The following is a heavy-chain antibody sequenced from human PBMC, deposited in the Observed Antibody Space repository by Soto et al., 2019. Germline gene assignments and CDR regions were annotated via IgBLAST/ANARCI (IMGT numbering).Heavy chain of an antibody. Sequence: QVQLQQWGSGLLKPSETLSLTCAIYGGSFSDYYWHWIRQSPGKGLEWIGEIHLSGRVNFTPSLKSRTSLSMDTSRNHFFLPLRSVTAADTAVYFCARTPTRGASAWLDPWGRGHLVTVSS. CDR1: GGSFSDYY. J-gene: IGHJ5*02. CDR2: IHLSGRV. V-gene: IGHV4-34*01. D-gene: IGHD1-26*01. CDR3: ARTPTRGASAWLDP.